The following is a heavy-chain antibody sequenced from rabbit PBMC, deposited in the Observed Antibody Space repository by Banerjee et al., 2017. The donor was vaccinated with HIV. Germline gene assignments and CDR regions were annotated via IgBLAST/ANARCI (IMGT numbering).Heavy chain of an antibody. CDR2: ISTGDGST. V-gene: IGHV1S7*01. Sequence: HAPGDGLEWSGYISTGDGSTYNARWVNGRCTISSKNAQNTLYLQLNSLTAADTATYFCARGTSSGGYYTGLWGQGTLVTVS. J-gene: IGHJ3*01. D-gene: IGHD1-1*01. CDR3: ARGTSSGGYYTGL.